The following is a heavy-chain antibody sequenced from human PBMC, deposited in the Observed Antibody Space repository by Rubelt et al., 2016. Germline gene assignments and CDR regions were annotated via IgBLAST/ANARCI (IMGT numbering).Heavy chain of an antibody. V-gene: IGHV3-15*01. CDR3: ARVEFGTPSYGLDV. J-gene: IGHJ6*02. D-gene: IGHD3-10*01. CDR2: DGGTT. Sequence: DGGTTDYTAPVKGRFTISRDDSKNSLYLQMNSLKTEDTAVYYCARVEFGTPSYGLDVWGQGTTVTVSS.